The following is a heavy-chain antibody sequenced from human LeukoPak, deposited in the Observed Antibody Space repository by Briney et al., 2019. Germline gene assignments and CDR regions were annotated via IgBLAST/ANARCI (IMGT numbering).Heavy chain of an antibody. CDR3: ARHSCSSTACTFDY. J-gene: IGHJ4*02. Sequence: SETLSLTCTVSGDSISSSSYFWGWIRQPPGKGLEWIGSIYYSGSTYYNPSLKSRVTISVDTSKNQFSLKLSSVTAADTAVYYCARHSCSSTACTFDYWGQGTLVTVSS. V-gene: IGHV4-39*01. CDR2: IYYSGST. CDR1: GDSISSSSYF. D-gene: IGHD2-2*01.